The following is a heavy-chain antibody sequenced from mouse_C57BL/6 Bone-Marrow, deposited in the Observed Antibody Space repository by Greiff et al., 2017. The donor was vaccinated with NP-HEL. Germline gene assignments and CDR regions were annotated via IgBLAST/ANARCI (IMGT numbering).Heavy chain of an antibody. J-gene: IGHJ3*01. CDR3: TTPKQLTWFAY. V-gene: IGHV1-5*01. CDR1: GYTFTSYW. D-gene: IGHD3-2*02. Sequence: EVQLVESGTVLARPGASVKMSCKTSGYTFTSYWMHWVNQRPGQGLEWIGAIYPGNSDTSYNQKFKGKAKLTAVTSASTAYMEHSSLTNEDSAVYYGTTPKQLTWFAYWGQGTLVTVSA. CDR2: IYPGNSDT.